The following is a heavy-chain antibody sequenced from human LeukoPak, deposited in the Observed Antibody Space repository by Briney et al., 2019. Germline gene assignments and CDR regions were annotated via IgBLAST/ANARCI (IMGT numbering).Heavy chain of an antibody. CDR1: GYTFTVDY. J-gene: IGHJ4*02. V-gene: IGHV1-2*02. CDR2: INPNSGDT. CDR3: ARVGIANDS. D-gene: IGHD6-13*01. Sequence: GASVKVSCKASGYTFTVDYLHWVRQAPGQGLEWMGRINPNSGDTRYGQKFQGRVTMTRDTSISTAYMELTRLRSDDTAVCYCARVGIANDSWGQGTLVTVSP.